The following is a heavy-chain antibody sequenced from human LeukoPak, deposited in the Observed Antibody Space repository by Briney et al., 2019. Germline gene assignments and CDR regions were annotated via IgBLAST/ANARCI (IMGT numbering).Heavy chain of an antibody. CDR3: ARLPPIAGRTARFDY. D-gene: IGHD6-6*01. V-gene: IGHV4-59*08. CDR2: IYNSGSA. Sequence: SETLSLTCPVSAGSIRSYYWTWIRQPPGQGLEWIAYIYNSGSANYNPSLKGRVTISVDTSKNQFSLKLRSVTAADTAIYYCARLPPIAGRTARFDYWGQGTLVTVSS. J-gene: IGHJ4*02. CDR1: AGSIRSYY.